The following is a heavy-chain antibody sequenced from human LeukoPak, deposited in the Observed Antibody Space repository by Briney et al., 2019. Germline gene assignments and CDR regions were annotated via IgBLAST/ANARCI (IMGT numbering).Heavy chain of an antibody. CDR1: GGSISSGGYY. D-gene: IGHD3-22*01. CDR2: IYYSGST. Sequence: PSETLSLTCTVSGGSISSGGYYWSWIRQHPGKGLEWIGYIYYSGSTYYNPSLKSRVTISVDTSKNQFYLKLSSVTAADTAVYYCARINYYDSSGIDYWGQGTLVTVSS. CDR3: ARINYYDSSGIDY. V-gene: IGHV4-31*03. J-gene: IGHJ4*02.